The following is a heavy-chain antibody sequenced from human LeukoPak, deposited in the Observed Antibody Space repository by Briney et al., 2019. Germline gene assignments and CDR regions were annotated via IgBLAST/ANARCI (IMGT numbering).Heavy chain of an antibody. CDR3: ARLYSSPDYYYYGMDV. CDR1: GGTFSSYA. V-gene: IGHV1-69*04. J-gene: IGHJ6*02. CDR2: IIPILGIA. Sequence: SVKVSCKASGGTFSSYAISWVRQAPGQGLEWMGRIIPILGIANYAQKFQGRVTITADKSTSTAYMELSSLRSEDTAVYYCARLYSSPDYYYYGMDVWGQGTTVTVSS. D-gene: IGHD3-16*02.